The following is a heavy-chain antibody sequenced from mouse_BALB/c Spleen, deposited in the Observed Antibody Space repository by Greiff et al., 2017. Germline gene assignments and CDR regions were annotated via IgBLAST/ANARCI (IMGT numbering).Heavy chain of an antibody. CDR1: GYTFTSYW. J-gene: IGHJ2*01. CDR3: AQTDYYGSSYVGY. CDR2: INPSTGYT. D-gene: IGHD1-1*01. V-gene: IGHV1-7*01. Sequence: VQLQQSGAELAKPGASVKMSCKASGYTFTSYWMHWVKQRPGQGLEWIGYINPSTGYTEYNQKFKDKATLTADKSSSTAYMQLSSLTSEDSAVYYCAQTDYYGSSYVGYWGQGTTLTVSS.